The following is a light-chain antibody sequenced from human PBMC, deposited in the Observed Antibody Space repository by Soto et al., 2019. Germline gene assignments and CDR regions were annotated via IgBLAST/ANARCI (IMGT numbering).Light chain of an antibody. CDR1: QSVRSNY. CDR3: QQYGSSPLT. CDR2: DAS. V-gene: IGKV3-20*01. J-gene: IGKJ4*01. Sequence: EIVLTQSPDTLSLSPGERATLSCRASQSVRSNYLAWYQQKPGQAPRFLIYDASSMATGIPDRFSGSGSGTDFTLTISRLEPEAVAVYYCQQYGSSPLTFGGGTKVEIK.